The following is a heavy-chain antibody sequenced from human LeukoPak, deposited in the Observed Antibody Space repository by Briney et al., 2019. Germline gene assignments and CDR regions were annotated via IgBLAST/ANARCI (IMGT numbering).Heavy chain of an antibody. J-gene: IGHJ4*02. Sequence: ASVKVSCKASSYTFASYGISWVRQAPGQGLEWMGWISATNGNTNYAQKLQGRVTMTTDTSTTTAYMELRSLRSDDTAVYYCARGVGVNCRPDYWGQGTLVTVSS. V-gene: IGHV1-18*01. D-gene: IGHD1-26*01. CDR3: ARGVGVNCRPDY. CDR1: SYTFASYG. CDR2: ISATNGNT.